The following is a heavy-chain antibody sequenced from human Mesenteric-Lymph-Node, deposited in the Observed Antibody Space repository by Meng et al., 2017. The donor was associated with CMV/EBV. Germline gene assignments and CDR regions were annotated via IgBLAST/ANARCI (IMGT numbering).Heavy chain of an antibody. CDR3: ARDLEWGTYGMDV. D-gene: IGHD3-3*01. V-gene: IGHV3-74*01. CDR2: INSDGSST. Sequence: GESLKISCAASGFTFSSYWMHWVRQAPGKGLVWVPRINSDGSSTSYADSVKGRFTISRDNAKNTLYLQMNSLRAEDTAVYYCARDLEWGTYGMDVWGQGTTVTVSS. J-gene: IGHJ6*02. CDR1: GFTFSSYW.